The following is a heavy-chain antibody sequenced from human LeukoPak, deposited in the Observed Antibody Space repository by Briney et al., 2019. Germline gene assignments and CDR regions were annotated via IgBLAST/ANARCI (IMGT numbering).Heavy chain of an antibody. CDR3: ASGKDIVVVVAADKAAEYFQH. J-gene: IGHJ1*01. CDR2: IIPIFGTA. Sequence: SVKVSCKASGGTFSSYAISWVRQAPGQGLEWMGGIIPIFGTANYAQKFQGRVTITTDVSTSTAYMELSSLRSEDTAVYYCASGKDIVVVVAADKAAEYFQHWGQGTLVTVSS. D-gene: IGHD2-15*01. V-gene: IGHV1-69*05. CDR1: GGTFSSYA.